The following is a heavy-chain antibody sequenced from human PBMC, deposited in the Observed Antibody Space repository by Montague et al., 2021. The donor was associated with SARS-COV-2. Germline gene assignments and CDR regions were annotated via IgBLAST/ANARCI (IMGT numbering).Heavy chain of an antibody. V-gene: IGHV3-30-3*01. D-gene: IGHD3-9*01. CDR3: ARGRGPETGYHFDY. J-gene: IGHJ4*02. CDR1: GFTFSNYA. CDR2: ISYDGSNK. Sequence: SRRLSCAASGFTFSNYAMHWVRQAPGKGLEWVAVISYDGSNKYYADSVKGRFTISRDNSKNTLYLQMNSLRAEDTAVYYCARGRGPETGYHFDYWGQGTLVTVSS.